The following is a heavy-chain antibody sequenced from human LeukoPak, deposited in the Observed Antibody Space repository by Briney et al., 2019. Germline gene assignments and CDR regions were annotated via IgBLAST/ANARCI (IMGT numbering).Heavy chain of an antibody. Sequence: GSLRLSCAASGFTFSSYAMSWVRQAPGKGLEWVANIKQDGSEKYYVDSVKGRFTISRDNAKNSLYLQMNSLRAEDTAVYYCARAYNDYGDLDAFDIWGQGTMVTVSS. J-gene: IGHJ3*02. CDR2: IKQDGSEK. V-gene: IGHV3-7*03. CDR1: GFTFSSYA. CDR3: ARAYNDYGDLDAFDI. D-gene: IGHD4-17*01.